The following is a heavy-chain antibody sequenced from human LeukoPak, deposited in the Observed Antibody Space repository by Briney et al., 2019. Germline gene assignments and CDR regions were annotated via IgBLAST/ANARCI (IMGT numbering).Heavy chain of an antibody. CDR2: IYYNGNT. J-gene: IGHJ4*02. CDR3: ARHYGSGTYPLDY. CDR1: GGSISSYC. V-gene: IGHV4-59*01. Sequence: SETLSLTCTVSGGSISSYCWSWIRQPPGKGLEWIGYIYYNGNTNYNPSLKSRVTISVDTSKNQFSLKLSSVTAADTAVYYCARHYGSGTYPLDYWGQGTLVTVSS. D-gene: IGHD3-10*01.